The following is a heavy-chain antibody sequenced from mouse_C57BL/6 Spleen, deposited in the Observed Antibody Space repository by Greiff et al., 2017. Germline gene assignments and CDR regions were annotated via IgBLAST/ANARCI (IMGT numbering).Heavy chain of an antibody. D-gene: IGHD1-1*01. CDR1: GYTFTSYW. Sequence: VQLQQSGAELVKPGASVKLSCKASGYTFTSYWMHWVKQRPGRGLEWIGRIDPNSGGTKYNEKFKSKATLTVDKPSSTAYMQLSSLTSEDSAVYYCAREDYGSPLDWYFDVWGTGTTVTVSS. J-gene: IGHJ1*03. CDR2: IDPNSGGT. CDR3: AREDYGSPLDWYFDV. V-gene: IGHV1-72*01.